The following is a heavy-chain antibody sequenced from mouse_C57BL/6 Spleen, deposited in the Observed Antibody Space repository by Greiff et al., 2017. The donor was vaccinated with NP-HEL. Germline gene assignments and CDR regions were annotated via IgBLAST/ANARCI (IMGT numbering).Heavy chain of an antibody. J-gene: IGHJ4*01. CDR3: AREGDGGDAMDY. Sequence: VQLQQSGPELVKPGASVKISCKASGYAFSSSWMNWVKQRPGKGLEWIGRIYPGDGDTNYNGKFKGKATLTADKSSSTAYMQLSSLTSEDSAVYFCAREGDGGDAMDYWGQGTSVTVSS. D-gene: IGHD2-3*01. CDR2: IYPGDGDT. CDR1: GYAFSSSW. V-gene: IGHV1-82*01.